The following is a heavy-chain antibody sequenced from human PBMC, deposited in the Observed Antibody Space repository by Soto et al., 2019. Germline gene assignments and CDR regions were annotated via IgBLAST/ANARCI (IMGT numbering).Heavy chain of an antibody. V-gene: IGHV4-28*01. D-gene: IGHD1-26*01. CDR2: IYYSWTT. CDR3: ARREIQGPIDY. CDR1: GYSISSSNW. Sequence: QVQLQESGPGLVKPSDTLSLTCAVSGYSISSSNWWGWIRQPPGKGLEWIGYIYYSWTTYYNPSLKSRGTMSVDTSKNQFSLKLTSVTAVDTAVYYCARREIQGPIDYWGQGTLVTVSS. J-gene: IGHJ4*02.